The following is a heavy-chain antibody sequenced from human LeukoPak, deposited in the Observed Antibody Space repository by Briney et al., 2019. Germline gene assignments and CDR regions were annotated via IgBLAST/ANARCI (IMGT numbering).Heavy chain of an antibody. V-gene: IGHV1-46*01. D-gene: IGHD6-19*01. CDR3: ATVQWLVLGWHFDY. J-gene: IGHJ4*02. CDR2: INPSGGST. CDR1: GYTFTSYY. Sequence: ASVKVSCKASGYTFTSYYMHWVRQAPGQGLEWMGIINPSGGSTSYAQKFQGRVTMTEDTSTDTAYMELSSLRSEDTAVYYCATVQWLVLGWHFDYWGQGTLVTVSS.